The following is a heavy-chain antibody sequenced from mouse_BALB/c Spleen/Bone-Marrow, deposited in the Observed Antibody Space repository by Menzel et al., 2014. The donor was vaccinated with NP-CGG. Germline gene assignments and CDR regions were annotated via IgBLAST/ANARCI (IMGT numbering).Heavy chain of an antibody. CDR3: ARGGLHYFDY. V-gene: IGHV1S41*01. Sequence: DLVKPGASVKLSCKASGYTFTSYWINWIKQRPGQGLEWIGRIAPGSGSTYYNEMFKGKATLIVDTSSSTAYIQLSSLSSEDSAVYSCARGGLHYFDYWGQGTTLTVSS. CDR2: IAPGSGST. CDR1: GYTFTSYW. D-gene: IGHD3-3*01. J-gene: IGHJ2*01.